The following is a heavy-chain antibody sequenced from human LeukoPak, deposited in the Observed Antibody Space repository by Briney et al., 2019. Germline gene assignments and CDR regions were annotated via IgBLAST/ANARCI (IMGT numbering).Heavy chain of an antibody. CDR2: ISWNSGSI. V-gene: IGHV3-9*01. CDR1: GFTFDDYA. Sequence: GRSLRLSCAASGFTFDDYAMHWVRQAPGKGLEWVSGISWNSGSIGYADSVKGRFTISRDNAKNFLYLQMNSLRAEDTALYYCAKDIAVDTAMGDWYFDLWGRGTLVTVSS. D-gene: IGHD5-18*01. J-gene: IGHJ2*01. CDR3: AKDIAVDTAMGDWYFDL.